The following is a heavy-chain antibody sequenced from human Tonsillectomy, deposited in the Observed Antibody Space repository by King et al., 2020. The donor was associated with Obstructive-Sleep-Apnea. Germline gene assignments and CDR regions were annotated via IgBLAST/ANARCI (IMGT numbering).Heavy chain of an antibody. J-gene: IGHJ3*01. CDR3: ARDGAAAGLSDAFDV. V-gene: IGHV3-53*04. D-gene: IGHD6-13*01. Sequence: VQLVESGGGLVQPGGSLRLSCAASGFVVSSNYMIWVRQAPGKGLEWVSLIYSGGNTYYADSVKGRFTISRHNSKNTLYLQMNSLRTEDTAVYYCARDGAAAGLSDAFDVWGLGQWSPSLQ. CDR2: IYSGGNT. CDR1: GFVVSSNY.